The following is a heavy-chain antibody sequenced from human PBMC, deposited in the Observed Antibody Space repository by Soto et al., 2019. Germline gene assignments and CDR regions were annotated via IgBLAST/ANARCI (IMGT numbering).Heavy chain of an antibody. CDR1: GYTFTSYG. Sequence: ASVKVSCKASGYTFTSYGISWVRQAPGQGLEWMGWISAYNGNTNYAQKLQGRVTISRDNSKNTLSLQMNSLSPDDTAVYFCAKEHGGGTSTITSYFDYWGRGTLVTVSS. V-gene: IGHV1-18*01. CDR2: ISAYNGNT. CDR3: AKEHGGGTSTITSYFDY. D-gene: IGHD5-12*01. J-gene: IGHJ4*02.